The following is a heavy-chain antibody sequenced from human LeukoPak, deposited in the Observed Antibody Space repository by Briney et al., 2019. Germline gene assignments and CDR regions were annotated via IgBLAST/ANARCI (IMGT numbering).Heavy chain of an antibody. D-gene: IGHD6-19*01. CDR3: ARDRSVDGDLDY. J-gene: IGHJ4*02. V-gene: IGHV3-30-3*01. CDR1: GFTFSSYA. Sequence: GGSLRLSCAASGFTFSSYAMHWVRQAPGKGLEWVAVISYDGSNKYYADSVKGRFTISRDNSKNTLYLQMNSLRAEDTAVYYCARDRSVDGDLDYWGQGTLVTVSS. CDR2: ISYDGSNK.